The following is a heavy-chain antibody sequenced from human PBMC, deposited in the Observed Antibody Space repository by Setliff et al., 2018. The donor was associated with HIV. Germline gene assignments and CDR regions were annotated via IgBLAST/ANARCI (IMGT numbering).Heavy chain of an antibody. V-gene: IGHV4-28*01. J-gene: IGHJ5*02. CDR3: ARHSGVASPNWFDP. D-gene: IGHD3-10*01. CDR1: GGSISTSNW. Sequence: SETLSLTCTVSGGSISTSNWWGWIRQTPGKGLEWIGYTYYSGSTNYNPSLKSRVTISVDTSKNQFSLKLSSVTAADTAVYYCARHSGVASPNWFDPWGQGTLVTVSS. CDR2: TYYSGST.